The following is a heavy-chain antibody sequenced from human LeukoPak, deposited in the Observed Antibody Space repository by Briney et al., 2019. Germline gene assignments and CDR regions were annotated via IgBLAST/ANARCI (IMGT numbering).Heavy chain of an antibody. CDR2: IYTSGST. V-gene: IGHV4-61*02. D-gene: IGHD4-23*01. Sequence: SETLSLTCTVSGGSISSGSYYWSWIRQPAGKGLEWIGRIYTSGSTNYNPSLKSRVTISVDTSKNQFSLKLSSVTAADTAVYYCAREGRWLMGRALYWYFDLWGRGTLVTVSS. CDR1: GGSISSGSYY. CDR3: AREGRWLMGRALYWYFDL. J-gene: IGHJ2*01.